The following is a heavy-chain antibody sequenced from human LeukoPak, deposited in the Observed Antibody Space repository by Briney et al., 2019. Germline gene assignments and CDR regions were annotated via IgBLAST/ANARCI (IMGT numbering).Heavy chain of an antibody. J-gene: IGHJ3*02. CDR3: ARQNVGQRVYYKGAFDI. CDR2: IYYRVTS. Sequence: SETLSLTCTVSGGSISSYYWSWIRQPPGKGLEWIGYIYYRVTSDYNPSLKSRVTMSVDMSTRQISLKLSSVTAADTAVYYCARQNVGQRVYYKGAFDIWGQGTMVTVSS. CDR1: GGSISSYY. V-gene: IGHV4-59*08. D-gene: IGHD3-10*01.